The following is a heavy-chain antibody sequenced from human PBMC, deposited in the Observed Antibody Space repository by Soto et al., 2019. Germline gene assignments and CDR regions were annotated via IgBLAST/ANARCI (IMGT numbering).Heavy chain of an antibody. V-gene: IGHV4-59*06. D-gene: IGHD3-22*01. CDR2: IYYSGST. Sequence: PSETLSLTCTISGGSISSYYWSWIRQHPGKGLEWIGYIYYSGSTYYNPSLKSRVTISVDTSKNQFSLKLSSVTAADTAVYYCARSLPTYYYDSSGFWGCWFDPWGQGTLVTVSS. J-gene: IGHJ5*02. CDR3: ARSLPTYYYDSSGFWGCWFDP. CDR1: GGSISSYY.